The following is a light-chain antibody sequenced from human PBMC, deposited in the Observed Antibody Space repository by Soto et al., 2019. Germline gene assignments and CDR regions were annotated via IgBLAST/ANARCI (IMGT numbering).Light chain of an antibody. Sequence: DIQMTKSPSSVYSSVGDRVTITFRASQGITSRLAWNQQRPGKAPKLLIYRASNLQSGVPSRFSGSGYGTDVTLTISGLQPADVATYFCQRSATFPLTFGGGTKVEIK. CDR3: QRSATFPLT. CDR1: QGITSR. V-gene: IGKV1-12*01. J-gene: IGKJ4*01. CDR2: RAS.